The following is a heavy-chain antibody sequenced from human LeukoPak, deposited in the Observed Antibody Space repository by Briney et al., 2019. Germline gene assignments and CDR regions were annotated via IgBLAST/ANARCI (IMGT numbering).Heavy chain of an antibody. CDR2: IYYSGIT. CDR1: GGSISSSSYY. J-gene: IGHJ6*03. D-gene: IGHD5-24*01. V-gene: IGHV4-39*07. Sequence: SETLSLTCTVSGGSISSSSYYWGWIRQPPGKGLEWIGSIYYSGITYYNPSLKSRVTISVDTSKNQFSLKLTSVTAADTAVYYCARGRSWRWLQFSYYYYYYMDVWGKGTTVTVSS. CDR3: ARGRSWRWLQFSYYYYYYMDV.